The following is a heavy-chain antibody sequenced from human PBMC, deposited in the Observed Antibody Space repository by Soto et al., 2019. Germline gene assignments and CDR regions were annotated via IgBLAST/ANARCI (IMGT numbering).Heavy chain of an antibody. CDR2: ISGSGAST. V-gene: IGHV3-23*01. J-gene: IGHJ2*01. D-gene: IGHD6-19*01. CDR1: GFTFSSYA. CDR3: AKVVGSSGWVCWYFAL. Sequence: EVQLLESGGGLVQPGGSLRLSCAASGFTFSSYAMSWVRQAPGKGLEWVSAISGSGASTYYANSVKGRFTISRDNSKNTLYRQMNSLRAEDTAVYDCAKVVGSSGWVCWYFALWGRGTLVTVSS.